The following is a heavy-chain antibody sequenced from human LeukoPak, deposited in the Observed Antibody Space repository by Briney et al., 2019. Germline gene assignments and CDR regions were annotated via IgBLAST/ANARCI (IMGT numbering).Heavy chain of an antibody. D-gene: IGHD3-9*01. CDR1: GFTFSSYW. CDR3: ARADYYDILTGYYPPFDY. V-gene: IGHV3-74*01. Sequence: GGSLRLSCAASGFTFSSYWMHWVRQAPGKGLVWVSRINSDGSSTSYADSVKGRFTISRDNAKNTLYLQMNSLRAEDTAVYYCARADYYDILTGYYPPFDYWGQGTLVIVSS. CDR2: INSDGSST. J-gene: IGHJ4*02.